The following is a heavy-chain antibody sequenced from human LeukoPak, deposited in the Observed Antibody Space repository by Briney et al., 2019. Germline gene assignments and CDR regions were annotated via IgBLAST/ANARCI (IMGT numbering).Heavy chain of an antibody. CDR3: ARAPAGSSWPANFDC. D-gene: IGHD6-13*01. Sequence: SQTLSLTCAISGDSVSSNSAAWNWIRQSPSRGLEWLGRTFYRSKLYNDYAVSVKSRITIDPDTSKNQFSLQLNSVTPEDTAVYYCARAPAGSSWPANFDCWGQGTLVTVSS. J-gene: IGHJ4*02. CDR1: GDSVSSNSAA. V-gene: IGHV6-1*01. CDR2: TFYRSKLYN.